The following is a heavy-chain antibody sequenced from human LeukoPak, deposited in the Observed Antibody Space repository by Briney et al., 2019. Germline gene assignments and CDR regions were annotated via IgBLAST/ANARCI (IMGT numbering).Heavy chain of an antibody. Sequence: PSETLSLTCAVYGGSFSGYYWSWIRQPPGKGLEWIGEINHSGSTNYNPSLKSRVTISVGTSKNQFSLKLSSVTAADTAVYYCATSSPLGGSSLDYWGQGTLVTVSS. CDR3: ATSSPLGGSSLDY. CDR2: INHSGST. D-gene: IGHD6-6*01. J-gene: IGHJ4*02. CDR1: GGSFSGYY. V-gene: IGHV4-34*01.